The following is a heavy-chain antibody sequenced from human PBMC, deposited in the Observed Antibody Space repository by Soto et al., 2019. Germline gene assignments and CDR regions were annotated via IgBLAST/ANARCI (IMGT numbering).Heavy chain of an antibody. CDR3: ARSPRSSFPSGWFHP. CDR2: IDHSGST. D-gene: IGHD6-13*01. V-gene: IGHV4-34*01. J-gene: IGHJ5*02. CDR1: GGSFSGYY. Sequence: QVQLQQWGAGLLKPSETLSLTCAVYGGSFSGYYWSWIRQPPGKGLEWIGEIDHSGSTNYHPSLKSRVTISVDASKNHLSLNLSSVTAADTAVYYCARSPRSSFPSGWFHPWGQGTLVTVSS.